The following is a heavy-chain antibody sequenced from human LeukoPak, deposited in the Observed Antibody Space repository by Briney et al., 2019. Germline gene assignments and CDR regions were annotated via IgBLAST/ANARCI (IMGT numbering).Heavy chain of an antibody. J-gene: IGHJ4*02. CDR1: GFTFSSYG. CDR3: ARDLWGTSGYRFDY. D-gene: IGHD3-22*01. Sequence: GGSPRLSCAASGFTFSSYGMNWVRQAPGQGLEWVSYISSTSGTIYYADSVKGRFTISRDNAKTSLYLQMDSLRDEDTAVYYCARDLWGTSGYRFDYWGQGTLVTVSS. V-gene: IGHV3-48*02. CDR2: ISSTSGTI.